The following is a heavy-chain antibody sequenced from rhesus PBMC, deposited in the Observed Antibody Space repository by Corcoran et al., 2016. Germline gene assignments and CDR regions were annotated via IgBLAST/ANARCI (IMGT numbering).Heavy chain of an antibody. V-gene: IGHV3-100*02. CDR2: IRSSGGTI. D-gene: IGHD6-25*01. J-gene: IGHJ4*01. Sequence: DVQLVESGGGLVKPGGSLRLSCVASGFTFSSYEMHWVRQAPGKGLVWVSVIRSSGGTIYYADSVKGRFTISRDNAKNSLFLQMNSLRAEDTAVYYCTRDGAAARFDYWGQGVLVTVSS. CDR3: TRDGAAARFDY. CDR1: GFTFSSYE.